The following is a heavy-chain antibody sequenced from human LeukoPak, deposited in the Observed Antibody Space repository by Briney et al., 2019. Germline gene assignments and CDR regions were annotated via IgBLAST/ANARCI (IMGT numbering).Heavy chain of an antibody. Sequence: LGASVKVSCKASGYTFTGYYMHWVRQAPGQGLEWMGWINPNSGGTNYAQKFQGRVTMTIDTSTTTVYMELRSLRSDDTAIYYCARDLMYCDTMSCYDGDFDYWGQGTPVTVSS. J-gene: IGHJ4*02. D-gene: IGHD2-2*01. CDR2: INPNSGGT. CDR3: ARDLMYCDTMSCYDGDFDY. CDR1: GYTFTGYY. V-gene: IGHV1-2*03.